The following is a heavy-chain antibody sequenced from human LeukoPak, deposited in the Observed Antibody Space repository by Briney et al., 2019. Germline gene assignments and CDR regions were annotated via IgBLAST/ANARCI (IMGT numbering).Heavy chain of an antibody. Sequence: GASVKVSCKASGYTFTSYDINWVRQATGQGLEWMGWMNPNSGNTGYAQKLQGRVTMTRNTSISTAYMELSSLRSEDTAVYYCARGSLKDSSSPFDYWGQGTLVTVSS. CDR2: MNPNSGNT. V-gene: IGHV1-8*01. J-gene: IGHJ4*01. D-gene: IGHD6-6*01. CDR1: GYTFTSYD. CDR3: ARGSLKDSSSPFDY.